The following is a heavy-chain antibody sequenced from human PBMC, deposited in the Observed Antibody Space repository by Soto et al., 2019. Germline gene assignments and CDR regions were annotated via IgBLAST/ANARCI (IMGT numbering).Heavy chain of an antibody. CDR2: IYYSGST. D-gene: IGHD2-15*01. CDR1: GGSISSSSYY. Sequence: SETLSLTCTVSGGSISSSSYYWGWIRQPPGKGLEWIGSIYYSGSTYYNPSLKSRVTISVDTSKNQFSLKLSSVTAADTAVYYCARLNFDIVVVVAASGVDYWGQGTLVTVSS. V-gene: IGHV4-39*01. J-gene: IGHJ4*02. CDR3: ARLNFDIVVVVAASGVDY.